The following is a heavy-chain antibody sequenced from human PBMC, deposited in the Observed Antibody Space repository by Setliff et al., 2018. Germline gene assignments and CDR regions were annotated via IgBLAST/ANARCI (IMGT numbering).Heavy chain of an antibody. Sequence: PSETLSLTCTVSGDSISNYYWNWIRQPPGKGLEWIGYIYYSGSTNYNPSLKSRVTISVDTSNNQFSLRLSSVTAADTAVYYCARKLRYFDWLAQDDAFDIWGQGTMVTVSS. CDR1: GDSISNYY. CDR2: IYYSGST. J-gene: IGHJ3*02. D-gene: IGHD3-9*01. V-gene: IGHV4-59*13. CDR3: ARKLRYFDWLAQDDAFDI.